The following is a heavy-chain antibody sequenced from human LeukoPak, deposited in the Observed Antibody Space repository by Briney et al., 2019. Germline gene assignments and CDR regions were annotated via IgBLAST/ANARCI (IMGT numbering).Heavy chain of an antibody. J-gene: IGHJ4*02. Sequence: PSQTLSLTCAVSGGSISSGGYSWSWIRQPPGKGLEWIGDIYYSGSTNYNRSLKSRVTISVDMSKNQFSLKLSSVTAADTAVYYCARVSSSSPFFDYWGQGTLVTVSS. D-gene: IGHD6-13*01. CDR2: IYYSGST. CDR1: GGSISSGGYS. V-gene: IGHV4-30-4*07. CDR3: ARVSSSSPFFDY.